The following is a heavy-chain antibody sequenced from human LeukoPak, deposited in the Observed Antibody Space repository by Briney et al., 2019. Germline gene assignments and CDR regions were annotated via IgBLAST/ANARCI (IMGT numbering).Heavy chain of an antibody. Sequence: GGSLRLSCAASGFTFNIYAMSWVRQAPGKGLEWVSSIMSSGGGTFYADSVKDRFTISRDNSRNTLYLQMSRLRAEDTAVYYCAKDPIYGSGSYYQPFDYWGQGTLVTVSS. CDR3: AKDPIYGSGSYYQPFDY. J-gene: IGHJ4*02. D-gene: IGHD3-10*01. V-gene: IGHV3-23*01. CDR1: GFTFNIYA. CDR2: IMSSGGGT.